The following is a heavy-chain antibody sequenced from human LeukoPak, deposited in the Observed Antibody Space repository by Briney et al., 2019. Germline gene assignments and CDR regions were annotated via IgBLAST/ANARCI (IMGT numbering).Heavy chain of an antibody. V-gene: IGHV4-59*08. CDR1: GGSISGYY. CDR2: TYYSGIT. Sequence: SETLSLTCTVSGGSISGYYWNWIRQPPGNGLKLIGYTYYSGITNYNPSLKSRVTISLDTSKNQFALKLSSMTAADTAMYYCARRGSYSGGFDYWGQGTLVTVSS. CDR3: ARRGSYSGGFDY. D-gene: IGHD1-26*01. J-gene: IGHJ4*02.